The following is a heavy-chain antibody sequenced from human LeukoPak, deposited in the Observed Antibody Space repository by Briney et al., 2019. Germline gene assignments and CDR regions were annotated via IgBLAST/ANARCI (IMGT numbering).Heavy chain of an antibody. CDR1: GYTFTSYG. V-gene: IGHV1-18*01. Sequence: ASVKVSCKASGYTFTSYGISWVRQAPGQGREWMGWISAYNGNTNYAQKLQCRVTMTTDTTTSTAYMELRSLTSDDTAVYYCAGVRELTLDYWGQGTLVTVSS. CDR3: AGVRELTLDY. CDR2: ISAYNGNT. D-gene: IGHD1-26*01. J-gene: IGHJ4*02.